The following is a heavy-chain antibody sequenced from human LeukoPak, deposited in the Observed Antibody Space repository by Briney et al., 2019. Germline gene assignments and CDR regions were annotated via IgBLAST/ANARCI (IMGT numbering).Heavy chain of an antibody. CDR2: IRYGGNT. CDR1: GGSISTGDFF. D-gene: IGHD1-26*01. CDR3: ARFPYSGISHYFDY. V-gene: IGHV4-39*07. Sequence: SETLSLTCTVSGGSISTGDFFWGWIRQPPGKDLEWIGSIRYGGNTLYNPSLKSRLAIAIDTSKNQFSLKVTSVIAADTAVYFCARFPYSGISHYFDYWGQGALVTVSS. J-gene: IGHJ4*02.